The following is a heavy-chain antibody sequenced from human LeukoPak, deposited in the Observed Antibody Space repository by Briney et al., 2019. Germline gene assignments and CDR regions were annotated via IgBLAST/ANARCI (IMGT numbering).Heavy chain of an antibody. CDR3: ASNMITFGGVRAVDI. Sequence: RASVKVSCKASGYTFTGYYMHWVRQAPGQGLEWMGWINPNSGGTNYAQKFQGRVTMTRDTSISTAYMELSRLRSDDTAVYYCASNMITFGGVRAVDIWGQGTMVTVSS. D-gene: IGHD3-16*01. V-gene: IGHV1-2*02. J-gene: IGHJ3*02. CDR1: GYTFTGYY. CDR2: INPNSGGT.